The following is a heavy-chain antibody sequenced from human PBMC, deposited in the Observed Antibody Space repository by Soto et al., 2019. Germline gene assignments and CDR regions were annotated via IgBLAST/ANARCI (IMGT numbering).Heavy chain of an antibody. CDR3: ARGLGDYYFDF. Sequence: SETLSLTCAVYGGSFSGYYWNWIRQPPGKGLEWIGEIDHSGNTNYNPSLKSRVTISVDTSENEFSLRLTSVTAADTAVYYCARGLGDYYFDFWGHGSLVTVSS. J-gene: IGHJ4*01. V-gene: IGHV4-34*01. CDR1: GGSFSGYY. CDR2: IDHSGNT. D-gene: IGHD3-3*01.